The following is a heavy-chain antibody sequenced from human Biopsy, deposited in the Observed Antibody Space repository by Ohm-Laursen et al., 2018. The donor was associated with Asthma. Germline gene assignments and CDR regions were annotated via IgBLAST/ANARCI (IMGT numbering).Heavy chain of an antibody. Sequence: SLRLSCAASRFTYEMHWVRQAPGEGLEWVAVISYDGSSIYYADSVKGRFTISRDNSKNTLYLQMSSLRAEDTAVYYCVKDTYEDDYGYYTFDIWGQGTMVTVSS. V-gene: IGHV3-30-3*01. D-gene: IGHD3-22*01. CDR1: RFTYE. J-gene: IGHJ3*02. CDR3: VKDTYEDDYGYYTFDI. CDR2: ISYDGSSI.